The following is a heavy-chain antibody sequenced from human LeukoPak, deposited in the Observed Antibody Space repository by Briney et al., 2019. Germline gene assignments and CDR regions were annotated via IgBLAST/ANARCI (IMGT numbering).Heavy chain of an antibody. CDR3: AKDPAVVLLGLGGCEAY. CDR2: ISCSGGSK. J-gene: IGHJ4*02. V-gene: IGHV3-23*01. Sequence: PGGSLRLSCAASGFTFSSYAMSWVRQAPGKGLEWVSAISCSGGSKYYADSVKGRFTISRDNSKNTLYLQMNSLRVEDTAIYYCAKDPAVVLLGLGGCEAYWGQGTLVTDCS. CDR1: GFTFSSYA. D-gene: IGHD3-10*01.